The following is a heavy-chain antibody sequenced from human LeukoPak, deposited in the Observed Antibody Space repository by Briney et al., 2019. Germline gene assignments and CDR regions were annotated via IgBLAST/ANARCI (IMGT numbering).Heavy chain of an antibody. D-gene: IGHD3-22*01. CDR3: ATSVGYDSSGSPYFDY. Sequence: PGRSLRLSCAASGFTFSSYGMHWVRQAPAKGLEWVAIISYDGSNKYYADSVKGRFTISRDNSKNTLYLQMNSLRAEDTAVYYCATSVGYDSSGSPYFDYWGQGTLVTVSS. CDR1: GFTFSSYG. V-gene: IGHV3-30*03. J-gene: IGHJ4*02. CDR2: ISYDGSNK.